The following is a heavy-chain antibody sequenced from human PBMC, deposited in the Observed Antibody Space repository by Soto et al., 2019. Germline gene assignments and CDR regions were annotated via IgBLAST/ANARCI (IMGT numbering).Heavy chain of an antibody. D-gene: IGHD3-10*02. CDR2: IYYSGST. CDR1: GGSISSGGYY. J-gene: IGHJ5*02. V-gene: IGHV4-31*03. CDR3: ARDYVNPRQVRWFDP. Sequence: SETLSLTCTVSGGSISSGGYYWSWIRQHPGKGLEWIGYIYYSGSTYYNPSLKSRVTISVDTSKNQFSLKLSSVTAADTAVYYCARDYVNPRQVRWFDPWGQGTLVTVSS.